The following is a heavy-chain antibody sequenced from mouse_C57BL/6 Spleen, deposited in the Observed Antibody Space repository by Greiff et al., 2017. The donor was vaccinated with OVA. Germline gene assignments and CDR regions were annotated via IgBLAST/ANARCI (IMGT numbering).Heavy chain of an antibody. V-gene: IGHV8-5*01. J-gene: IGHJ2*01. CDR2: IWWNDDT. CDR1: GFSLSTSNMG. CDR3: AQIYPMGYYFDY. D-gene: IGHD6-5*01. Sequence: QVQLKESGPGILQPSQTLSLTCSFSGFSLSTSNMGIGWIRQPSGKGLEWLAHIWWNDDTYYNPSLKSRLTISKDTSNHQVFLKITRVDTADTSTYYFAQIYPMGYYFDYWGQGTTLTVSS.